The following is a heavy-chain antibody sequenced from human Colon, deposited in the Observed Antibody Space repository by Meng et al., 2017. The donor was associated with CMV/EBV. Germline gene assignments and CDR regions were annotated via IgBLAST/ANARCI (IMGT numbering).Heavy chain of an antibody. D-gene: IGHD4/OR15-4a*01. J-gene: IGHJ6*02. Sequence: GESLKISCAASGFTFKVYTMNWLRQAPGKGLEWISSISGSNDFIYYADSVKGRFTVSRDNAKNSLYLQMNSLRAEDTAVYFCARLGGVPGALLLWGQGTTVTVSS. CDR3: ARLGGVPGALLL. CDR1: GFTFKVYT. CDR2: ISGSNDFI. V-gene: IGHV3-21*01.